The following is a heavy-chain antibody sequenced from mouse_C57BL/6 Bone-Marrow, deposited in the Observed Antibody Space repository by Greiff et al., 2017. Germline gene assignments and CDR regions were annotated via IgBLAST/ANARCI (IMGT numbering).Heavy chain of an antibody. D-gene: IGHD1-1*02. CDR2: IDPANGNT. CDR3: ALPSGSYVGVAY. CDR1: GFNIKNTY. J-gene: IGHJ3*01. V-gene: IGHV14-3*01. Sequence: EVKLVESVAELVRPGASVKLSCTASGFNIKNTYMHWVKQRPEQGLEWIGRIDPANGNTKYAPKFQGKATITADTSSNPAYLQLSSLTSEDTAIYYCALPSGSYVGVAYWGQGTLVTVSA.